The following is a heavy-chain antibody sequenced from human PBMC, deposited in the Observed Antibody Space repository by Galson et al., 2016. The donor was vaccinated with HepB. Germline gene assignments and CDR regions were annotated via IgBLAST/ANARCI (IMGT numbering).Heavy chain of an antibody. CDR3: ARDLFGGSCYSGECYYYYMDV. CDR1: GFTFSSYG. D-gene: IGHD2-15*01. V-gene: IGHV3-33*01. CDR2: IWYDGSNK. J-gene: IGHJ6*03. Sequence: SLRRSCAASGFTFSSYGMHWVRQAPGKGLEWVAVIWYDGSNKYSADSVKGRFTISRDNSKNTLYLQMNSLRAEDTAVYYCARDLFGGSCYSGECYYYYMDVWGKGTTVTVSS.